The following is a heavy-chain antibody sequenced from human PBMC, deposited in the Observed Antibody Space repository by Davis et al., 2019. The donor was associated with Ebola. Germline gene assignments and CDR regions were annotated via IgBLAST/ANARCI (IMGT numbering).Heavy chain of an antibody. J-gene: IGHJ4*02. CDR3: AHSRGRITMVRGVIIRGLAWGY. Sequence: SGPTLVKPTETLTLTCTVSGFSLRNARMGVSWIRQPPGKALEWLAHVFSNDEKSYSTSLKSRLTITKDTSKNQVVLTMTNMDPVDTATYYCAHSRGRITMVRGVIIRGLAWGYWGQGTLVTVSS. V-gene: IGHV2-26*01. CDR2: VFSNDEK. CDR1: GFSLRNARMG. D-gene: IGHD3-10*01.